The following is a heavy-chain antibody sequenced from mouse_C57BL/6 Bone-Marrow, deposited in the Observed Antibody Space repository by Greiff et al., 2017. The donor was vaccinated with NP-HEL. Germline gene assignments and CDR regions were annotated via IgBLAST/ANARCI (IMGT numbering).Heavy chain of an antibody. CDR3: VRDGLEDSYYAMDY. J-gene: IGHJ4*01. CDR2: IRSKSSNYAT. Sequence: DVKLQESGGGLVQPKGSLKLSCAASGFTFNTYAMHWVRQAPGKGLEWVARIRSKSSNYATYYADSVKDRFTISRDDSQSMLYLRMNNLKTEDTAMYYCVRDGLEDSYYAMDYWGQGTSVTVSS. CDR1: GFTFNTYA. D-gene: IGHD2-2*01. V-gene: IGHV10-3*01.